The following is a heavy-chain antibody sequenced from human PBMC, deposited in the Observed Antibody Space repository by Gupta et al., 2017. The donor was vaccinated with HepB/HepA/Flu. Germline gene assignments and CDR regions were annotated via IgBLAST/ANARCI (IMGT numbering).Heavy chain of an antibody. D-gene: IGHD1-7*01. CDR3: ARHVPYQLLFTYMDV. CDR2: IWYDRSKK. J-gene: IGHJ6*03. Sequence: QAQLVESGGCVVQPGWSLRLSCAAPGFTFSTVGMHWVRQAPGKGLGWVARIWYDRSKKYYADSVKGRFTISRDDSQNTLYLHMNSLRAEDTAVYFCARHVPYQLLFTYMDVWGKGTTVTVSS. V-gene: IGHV3-33*01. CDR1: GFTFSTVG.